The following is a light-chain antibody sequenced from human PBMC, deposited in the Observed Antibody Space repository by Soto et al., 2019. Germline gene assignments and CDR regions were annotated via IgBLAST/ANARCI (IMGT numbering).Light chain of an antibody. CDR3: LQDFNYPWT. J-gene: IGKJ1*01. CDR1: QDIRTD. Sequence: IQMTQSPSTLPASVGDRVTITCRASQDIRTDLGWYQQKPGKAPKLLIYSASSLQIGVPSRFTGTASGTDFTLTISSLQPEDFATYYCLQDFNYPWTFGQGTKVDVK. CDR2: SAS. V-gene: IGKV1-6*01.